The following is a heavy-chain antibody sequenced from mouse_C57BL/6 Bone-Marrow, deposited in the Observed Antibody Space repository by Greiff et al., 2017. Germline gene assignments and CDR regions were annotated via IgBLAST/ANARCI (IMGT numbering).Heavy chain of an antibody. V-gene: IGHV1-81*01. Sequence: QFQLQQSGAELARPGASVKLSCKASGYTFTSYGISWVKQRTGQGLDWIGEIYPRSGNTYYNEKFKGKATLTADKSSSTAYMELRSLTSEDSAVYFCARSKYYGSSYWFAYWGQGTLVTVSA. J-gene: IGHJ3*01. CDR2: IYPRSGNT. CDR3: ARSKYYGSSYWFAY. CDR1: GYTFTSYG. D-gene: IGHD1-1*01.